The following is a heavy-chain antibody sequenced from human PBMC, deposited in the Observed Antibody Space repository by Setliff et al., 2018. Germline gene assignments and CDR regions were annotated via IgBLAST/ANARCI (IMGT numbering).Heavy chain of an antibody. CDR3: AGGGLWQWFGEIYYYGMDV. Sequence: PGGSLRLSCAASGFTFSSYAMSWVRQAPGKGLEWVSAISGSGGSTYYADSVKGRFTISRDNSKNTLYLQMNSLRAEDTAVYYCAGGGLWQWFGEIYYYGMDVWGQGTTVTVSS. V-gene: IGHV3-23*01. CDR1: GFTFSSYA. D-gene: IGHD3-10*01. CDR2: ISGSGGST. J-gene: IGHJ6*02.